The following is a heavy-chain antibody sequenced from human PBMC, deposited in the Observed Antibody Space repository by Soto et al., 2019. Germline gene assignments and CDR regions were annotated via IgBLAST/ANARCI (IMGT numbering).Heavy chain of an antibody. D-gene: IGHD3-10*01. CDR2: IIPMSGGG. Sequence: VSVKVYCKASGYTFIDYYLEWVRQALGQGLDYMGWIIPMSGGGAHAQMFRGSVTMPSDTRVNSAYLHLSSLTSEHTAVYLSSTCPRGLRFPLDYSGQGTLVTVSS. CDR3: STCPRGLRFPLDY. CDR1: GYTFIDYY. J-gene: IGHJ4*02. V-gene: IGHV1-2*02.